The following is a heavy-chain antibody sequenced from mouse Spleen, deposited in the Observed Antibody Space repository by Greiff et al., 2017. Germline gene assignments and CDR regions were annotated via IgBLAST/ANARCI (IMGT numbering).Heavy chain of an antibody. D-gene: IGHD2-4*01. CDR1: GYTFTSYG. Sequence: QVQLQQSGAELARPGASVKLSCKASGYTFTSYGISWVKQRTGQGLEWIGEIYPRSGNTYYNEKFKGKATLTADKSSSTAYMELRSLTSEDSAVYFCAKVFYYDYERGYYFDYWGQGTTLTVSS. CDR3: AKVFYYDYERGYYFDY. CDR2: IYPRSGNT. V-gene: IGHV1-81*01. J-gene: IGHJ2*01.